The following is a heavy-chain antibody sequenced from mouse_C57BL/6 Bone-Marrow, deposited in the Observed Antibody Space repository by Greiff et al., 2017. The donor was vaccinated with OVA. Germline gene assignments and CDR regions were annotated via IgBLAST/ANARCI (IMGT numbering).Heavy chain of an antibody. CDR1: GFTFTDYY. CDR2: IRNKANGYTT. V-gene: IGHV7-3*01. Sequence: DVQLVESGGGLVQPGGSLSLSCAASGFTFTDYYMSWVRQPPGKALEWLGFIRNKANGYTTEYSASVKGRFTISRDNSQSILYLQMNALRAEDSATYYGARDPGSKSYAMDYWGQGTSVTVSS. J-gene: IGHJ4*01. CDR3: ARDPGSKSYAMDY. D-gene: IGHD1-1*01.